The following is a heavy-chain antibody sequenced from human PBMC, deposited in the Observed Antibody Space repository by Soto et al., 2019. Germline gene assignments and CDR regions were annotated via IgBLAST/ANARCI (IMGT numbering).Heavy chain of an antibody. V-gene: IGHV4-4*02. Sequence: SETLSLTCVFSGGSISSTNWWTWVRQPPGKRLEWIGEIYHNGSPTYSPSLRGRVTISVDTSKNQFSLKLSSVTAADTAVYYCARGTYGSGRAIDYWGQGTLVTVSS. D-gene: IGHD3-10*01. CDR3: ARGTYGSGRAIDY. J-gene: IGHJ4*02. CDR1: GGSISSTNW. CDR2: IYHNGSP.